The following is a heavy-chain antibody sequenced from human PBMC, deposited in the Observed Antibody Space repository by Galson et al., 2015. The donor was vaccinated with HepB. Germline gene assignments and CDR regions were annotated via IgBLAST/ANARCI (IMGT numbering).Heavy chain of an antibody. CDR3: VKGANGPGVDY. V-gene: IGHV3-64D*06. Sequence: SLRLSCAASGFTFSSYAMHWVRQAPGKGLEYVSAISSNGGSTYYADSVKGRFTISRDNSKNTLYLQMSSLRAEDTAVYYCVKGANGPGVDYWGQGTLVTVSS. CDR2: ISSNGGST. CDR1: GFTFSSYA. J-gene: IGHJ4*02. D-gene: IGHD4/OR15-4a*01.